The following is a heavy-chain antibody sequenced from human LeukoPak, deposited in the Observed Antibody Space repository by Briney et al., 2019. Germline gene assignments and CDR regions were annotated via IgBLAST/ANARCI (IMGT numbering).Heavy chain of an antibody. CDR2: IYSGGST. V-gene: IGHV3-53*01. Sequence: GGSLRLSCAASGFTVSGNYMSWVRQPPGKGLEWVSLIYSGGSTFYADSVKGRFTVSRDNSKNTLYLHMNILRADDTAVYYCARVKLTVATNDFDYRGQGTLVTVSS. CDR3: ARVKLTVATNDFDY. D-gene: IGHD5-12*01. J-gene: IGHJ4*02. CDR1: GFTVSGNY.